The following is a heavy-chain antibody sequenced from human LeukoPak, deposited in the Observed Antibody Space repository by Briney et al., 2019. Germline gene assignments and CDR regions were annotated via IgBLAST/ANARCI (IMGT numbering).Heavy chain of an antibody. CDR1: GFGFEDYV. CDR2: ISGSGGST. V-gene: IGHV3-23*01. D-gene: IGHD2-8*01. J-gene: IGHJ3*02. Sequence: PGGSLRLSCAASGFGFEDYVMHWVRQIPGKGLEWVSAISGSGGSTYYADSVKGRFTISRDNSKNTLYLQMNSLRAEDTAVYYCAKGDGPTPDAFDIWGQGTMVTVSS. CDR3: AKGDGPTPDAFDI.